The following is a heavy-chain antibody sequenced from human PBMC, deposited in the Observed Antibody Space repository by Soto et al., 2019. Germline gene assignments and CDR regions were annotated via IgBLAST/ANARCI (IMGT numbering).Heavy chain of an antibody. CDR2: ITNGDNT. V-gene: IGHV3-64*01. CDR1: GFTFSPYT. CDR3: ARERGGYYCDY. D-gene: IGHD3-16*01. Sequence: DVQLVESGGGLVQPGGSLRLSCAASGFTFSPYTMHWVRQAPGKGLEFVSAITNGDNTYYANSVKGRFTMSRDNSKNMLYLQMNSLRTEDTAVYYCARERGGYYCDYWGQGTLVTVSS. J-gene: IGHJ4*02.